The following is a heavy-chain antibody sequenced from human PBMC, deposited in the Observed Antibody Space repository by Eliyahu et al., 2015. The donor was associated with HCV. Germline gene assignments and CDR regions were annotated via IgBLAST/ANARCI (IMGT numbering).Heavy chain of an antibody. J-gene: IGHJ4*02. D-gene: IGHD5/OR15-5a*01. CDR1: GFSITKYA. CDR2: IWYDGSET. V-gene: IGHV3-33*01. Sequence: QVQXVESGXGVVQPGRXLXLXCVASGFSITKYAMPXVRQAPGKGLEXVALIWYDGSETFYGDSVKGRFTISRDTPKNTVFLQMNSVRVEDTALYYCARGPGAVYDYWGQGALVTVSS. CDR3: ARGPGAVYDY.